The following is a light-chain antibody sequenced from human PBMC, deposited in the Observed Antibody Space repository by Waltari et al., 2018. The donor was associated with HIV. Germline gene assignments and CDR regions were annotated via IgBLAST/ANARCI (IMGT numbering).Light chain of an antibody. CDR1: SSGSGGYKS. CDR2: EVS. J-gene: IGLJ2*01. Sequence: QSALTQPASVSGSPGQSITISCPGISSGSGGYKSVSWYQHPPGKAPKLIIYEVSNRPSGVSNRFSGSKSGNTASLTISGLQAEDEADYYCGSSTSSSNMDVFGGGTKVTVL. CDR3: GSSTSSSNMDV. V-gene: IGLV2-14*01.